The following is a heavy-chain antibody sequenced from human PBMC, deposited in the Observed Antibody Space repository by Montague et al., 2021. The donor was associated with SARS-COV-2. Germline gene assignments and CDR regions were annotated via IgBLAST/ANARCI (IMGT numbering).Heavy chain of an antibody. D-gene: IGHD3-22*01. CDR2: IYYTGNT. CDR3: ARLKRYFDSSGSPSVFDF. Sequence: SETLSLTCTVSGGSITNNIDYWAWIRQPPGKGLEWIGSIYYTGNTYYNTSLKSRVTISVVTSKNHFTLKLSSVTAAETAVYYCARLKRYFDSSGSPSVFDFWGQGTKVTVSS. J-gene: IGHJ3*01. V-gene: IGHV4-39*02. CDR1: GGSITNNIDY.